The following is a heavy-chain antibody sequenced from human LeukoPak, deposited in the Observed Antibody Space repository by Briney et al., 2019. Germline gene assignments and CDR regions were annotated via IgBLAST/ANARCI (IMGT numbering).Heavy chain of an antibody. Sequence: PGGSLRLSCAASGFTFSDYYMNWVRQAPGKGLEWVSSISSSSSYIYYADSVKGRFTISRDNAKNSLYLQMNSLRAEDTAVYYCARDLSSGWYDFNPHYWGQGTLVTVSS. D-gene: IGHD6-19*01. CDR1: GFTFSDYY. CDR3: ARDLSSGWYDFNPHY. J-gene: IGHJ4*02. V-gene: IGHV3-21*01. CDR2: ISSSSSYI.